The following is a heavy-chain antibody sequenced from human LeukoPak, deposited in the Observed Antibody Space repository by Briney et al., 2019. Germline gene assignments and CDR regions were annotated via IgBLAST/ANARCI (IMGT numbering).Heavy chain of an antibody. V-gene: IGHV3-33*03. Sequence: GRSLRLSCAASGFTFSSYGMHWVRQAPGKGLEWVSVIWYDGSNKYYADSVKGRFTISRDNAKNSLYLQMNSLRAEDTALYYCAKDKSSSAAVAGAAVDYWGQGTLVAVSS. D-gene: IGHD6-19*01. CDR2: IWYDGSNK. CDR3: AKDKSSSAAVAGAAVDY. CDR1: GFTFSSYG. J-gene: IGHJ4*02.